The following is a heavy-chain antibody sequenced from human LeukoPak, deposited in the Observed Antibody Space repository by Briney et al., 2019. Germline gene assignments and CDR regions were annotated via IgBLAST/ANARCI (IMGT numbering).Heavy chain of an antibody. CDR2: TYYRSKWYN. CDR3: ARDRGSLRYYFDY. J-gene: IGHJ4*02. CDR1: GDSVSSNSVA. D-gene: IGHD1-26*01. Sequence: SQTLSLTCAISGDSVSSNSVAWNWIRQSPSRGLEWLGSTYYRSKWYNDYALSVKSRIPINPGTSKNQFSLQLNSVTPEDTAVYYCARDRGSLRYYFDYWGQGTLVTVSS. V-gene: IGHV6-1*01.